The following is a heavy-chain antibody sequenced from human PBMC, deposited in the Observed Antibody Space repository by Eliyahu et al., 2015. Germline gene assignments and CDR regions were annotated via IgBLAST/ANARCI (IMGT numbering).Heavy chain of an antibody. J-gene: IGHJ4*02. D-gene: IGHD6-19*01. CDR2: IWYDGSNK. CDR3: ARDGQRGWDFDY. CDR1: GFRFXEXA. V-gene: IGHV3-33*01. Sequence: QVKLVESGGGAVQPGGSLXLSCSXSGFRFXEXAMXWVRQAPGKGLEWVXYIWYDGSNKYYPDSVRGRFTISRDNSRNTLYLQMDSLRVEDTAFYFCARDGQRGWDFDYWGQGTVVTVSS.